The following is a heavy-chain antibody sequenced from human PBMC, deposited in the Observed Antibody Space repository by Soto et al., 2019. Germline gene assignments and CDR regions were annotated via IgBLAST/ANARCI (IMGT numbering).Heavy chain of an antibody. D-gene: IGHD3-22*01. CDR1: GFTFSSYE. Sequence: PGGSLRLSCAASGFTFSSYEMNWVRQAPGKGLEWVSYISSSGSTIYYADSVKGRFTISRDNAKNSLYLQMNSLRAEDTAVYYCARVVQHYYDSSGSMDVWGQGTTVTVSS. V-gene: IGHV3-48*03. CDR3: ARVVQHYYDSSGSMDV. CDR2: ISSSGSTI. J-gene: IGHJ6*02.